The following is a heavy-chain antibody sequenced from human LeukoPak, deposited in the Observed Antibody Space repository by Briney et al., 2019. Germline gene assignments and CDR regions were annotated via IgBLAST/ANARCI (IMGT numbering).Heavy chain of an antibody. CDR1: GFTFSSYW. CDR3: ARYYYYGMDV. J-gene: IGHJ6*02. V-gene: IGHV3-7*01. CDR2: IKQDGSEK. Sequence: PGGSLRLSCAASGFTFSSYWMSWVRQAPGKGLEWVANIKQDGSEKSYLASVKGRSTNSRDNAKNSLYLQMNSLRAEDSAVYYCARYYYYGMDVWGQGTTVTVSS.